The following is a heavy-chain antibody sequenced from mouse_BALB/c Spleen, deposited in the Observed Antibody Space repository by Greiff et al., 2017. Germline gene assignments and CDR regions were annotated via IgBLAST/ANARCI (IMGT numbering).Heavy chain of an antibody. V-gene: IGHV3-6*02. CDR2: ISYDGSN. J-gene: IGHJ4*01. CDR3: ARVPYYDYEGYAMDY. CDR1: GYSITSGYY. D-gene: IGHD2-4*01. Sequence: EVQLQQSGPGLVKPSQSLSLTCSVTGYSITSGYYWNWIRQFPGNKLEWMGYISYDGSNNYNPSLKNRISITRDTSKNQFFLKLNSVTTEDTATYYCARVPYYDYEGYAMDYWGQGTSVTVSS.